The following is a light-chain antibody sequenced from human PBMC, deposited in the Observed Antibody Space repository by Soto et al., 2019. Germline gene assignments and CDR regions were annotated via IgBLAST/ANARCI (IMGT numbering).Light chain of an antibody. V-gene: IGKV3-15*01. J-gene: IGKJ3*01. Sequence: EIVMTQSPATLSVSPGERASLSCRASQSVGSNLAWYQQTAGQAPRLLIYGASTRATGIPARFSGSGSGTEFTLTISSLQSEDFATYYCQQSYSIPPTFGPGTEVDIK. CDR1: QSVGSN. CDR2: GAS. CDR3: QQSYSIPPT.